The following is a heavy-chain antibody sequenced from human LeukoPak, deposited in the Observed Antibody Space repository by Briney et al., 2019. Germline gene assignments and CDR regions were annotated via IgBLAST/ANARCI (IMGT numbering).Heavy chain of an antibody. CDR1: GGPINSSSYY. J-gene: IGHJ3*02. V-gene: IGHV4-39*01. CDR2: IYYSGST. D-gene: IGHD3-10*01. CDR3: ARRFAPSRNDAFDI. Sequence: SETLSLTCTVSGGPINSSSYYWGWIRQPPGKGLEWIGTIYYSGSTYYNPSLKSRVTISVDTSKNQFSLKLSSVTASDTAVYYCARRFAPSRNDAFDIWGQGTMVTVSS.